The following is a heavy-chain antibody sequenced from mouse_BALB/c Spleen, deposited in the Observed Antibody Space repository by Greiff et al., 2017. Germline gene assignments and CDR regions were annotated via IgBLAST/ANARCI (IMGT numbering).Heavy chain of an antibody. D-gene: IGHD1-1*01. V-gene: IGHV1-20*01. CDR1: GYSFTGYF. CDR2: INPYNGDT. Sequence: EVKLMESGPELVKPGASVKISCKASGYSFTGYFMNWVMQSHGKSLEWIGRINPYNGDTFYNQKFKDKAILTVDKSSSTAYMQLSSLTSEDSAVYYCAREGTITTVVAVPSMDYWGQGTSVTVSS. J-gene: IGHJ4*01. CDR3: AREGTITTVVAVPSMDY.